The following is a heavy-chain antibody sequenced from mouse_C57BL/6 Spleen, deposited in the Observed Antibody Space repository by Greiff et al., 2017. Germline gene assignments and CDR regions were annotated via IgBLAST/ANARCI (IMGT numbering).Heavy chain of an antibody. CDR1: GYSITSGYY. CDR2: ISYDGSN. D-gene: IGHD2-2*01. Sequence: VQLKESGPGLVKPSQSLSLTCSVTGYSITSGYYWNWIRQFPGNKLEWMCYISYDGSNNYNPSLKNRISITRDTSKNPFFLKLDSVTTEDTATYYCARGSPDGYDGWGQGTLVTVSA. CDR3: ARGSPDGYDG. V-gene: IGHV3-6*01. J-gene: IGHJ3*02.